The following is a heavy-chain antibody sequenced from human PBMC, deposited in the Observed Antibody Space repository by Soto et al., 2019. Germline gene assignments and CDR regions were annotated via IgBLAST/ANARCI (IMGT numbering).Heavy chain of an antibody. V-gene: IGHV1-2*02. CDR1: GYTFTGYH. J-gene: IGHJ3*02. CDR2: VNPNSGAI. D-gene: IGHD2-21*01. CDR3: VRYVAPDGDHLFDI. Sequence: ASVKVSCKASGYTFTGYHMHWVRQAPGQGLEWMGWVNPNSGAIMYSQRFQGRVTMTRDTSISTAYMELSRLTSDDTAMYYCVRYVAPDGDHLFDIWAQGTMVTVSS.